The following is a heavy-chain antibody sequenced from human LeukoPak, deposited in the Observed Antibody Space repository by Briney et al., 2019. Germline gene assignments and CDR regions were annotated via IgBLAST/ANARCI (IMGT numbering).Heavy chain of an antibody. D-gene: IGHD3-10*01. CDR2: ISYDGSNK. CDR3: AKAMVRGVSLRYFDY. V-gene: IGHV3-30*18. Sequence: PGGSLRLSCAASGFTFSSYGMHWVRQAPGKGLEWVAVISYDGSNKYYADSVKGRFTISRDNSKNTLYLQMNSLRAEDTAVYYCAKAMVRGVSLRYFDYWGQGTQVTVSS. CDR1: GFTFSSYG. J-gene: IGHJ4*02.